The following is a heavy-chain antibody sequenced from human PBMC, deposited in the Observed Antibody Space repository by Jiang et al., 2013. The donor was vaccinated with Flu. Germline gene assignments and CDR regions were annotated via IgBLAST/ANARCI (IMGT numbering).Heavy chain of an antibody. Sequence: QLLESGGGLVQPGGSLKLSCAASGFTFNNYDMNWVRQAPGKGLEWVSAISGSGGSTFYAGSVTGRFTISRDNSKNTLYLQMNSLRAEDTAVYFCAKDLKGSNDWRAYFDYWGQGTLVTVSS. CDR3: AKDLKGSNDWRAYFDY. J-gene: IGHJ4*02. CDR1: GFTFNNYD. V-gene: IGHV3-23*01. CDR2: ISGSGGST. D-gene: IGHD1-1*01.